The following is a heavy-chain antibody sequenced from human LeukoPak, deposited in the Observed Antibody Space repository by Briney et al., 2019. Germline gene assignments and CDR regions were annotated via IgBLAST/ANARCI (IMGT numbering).Heavy chain of an antibody. CDR1: GYSFTSYW. CDR2: IYPGDSDT. V-gene: IGHV5-51*01. CDR3: ARNNYYDSSGYLYYFDY. J-gene: IGHJ4*02. Sequence: GESLKISCKGSGYSFTSYWIGWVRQLPGKGLEWMGIIYPGDSDTRYSPSFQGQVTISADKSISTAYLQWSSLKASDTAMYYCARNNYYDSSGYLYYFDYWGQGTLVTVSS. D-gene: IGHD3-22*01.